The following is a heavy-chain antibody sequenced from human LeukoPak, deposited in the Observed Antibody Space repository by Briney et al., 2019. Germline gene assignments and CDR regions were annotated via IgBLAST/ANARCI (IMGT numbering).Heavy chain of an antibody. Sequence: PSETLSLTCTVSGGSISSSSYYWGWIRQPPGKGLKWIGSIYYSGSTYYNPSLKSRVTISVDTSKNQFSLKLSSVTAADTAVYYCARDYYGSGSYWFDPWGQGTLVTVSS. J-gene: IGHJ5*02. CDR3: ARDYYGSGSYWFDP. CDR1: GGSISSSSYY. D-gene: IGHD3-10*01. CDR2: IYYSGST. V-gene: IGHV4-39*07.